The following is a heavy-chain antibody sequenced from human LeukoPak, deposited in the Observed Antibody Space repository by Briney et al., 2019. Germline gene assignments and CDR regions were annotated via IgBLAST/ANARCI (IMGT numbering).Heavy chain of an antibody. V-gene: IGHV4-39*01. D-gene: IGHD6-6*01. J-gene: IGHJ3*02. CDR3: ARVLYSSSAGDAFDI. Sequence: SETLSLTCTVSGGSISSSSYYWGWIRQPPGKGLEWIGSIYYSGSTYYYPSLKSRVTISVDTSKNQFSLKLSSVTAADTAVYYCARVLYSSSAGDAFDIWGQGTMVTVSS. CDR2: IYYSGST. CDR1: GGSISSSSYY.